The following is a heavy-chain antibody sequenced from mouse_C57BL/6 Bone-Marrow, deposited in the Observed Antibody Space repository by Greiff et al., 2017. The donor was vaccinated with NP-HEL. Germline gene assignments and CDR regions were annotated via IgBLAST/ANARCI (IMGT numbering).Heavy chain of an antibody. V-gene: IGHV2-2*01. Sequence: VQLVESGPGLVQPSQSLSITCTVSGFSLTSYGVHWVRQSPGKGLEWLGVIWSGGSTDYNAAFISRLSISKDNSKSQVFFKMNSLQADDTAIYYCARNRGDYSNPFAYWGQGTLVTVSA. CDR3: ARNRGDYSNPFAY. J-gene: IGHJ3*01. CDR1: GFSLTSYG. D-gene: IGHD2-5*01. CDR2: IWSGGST.